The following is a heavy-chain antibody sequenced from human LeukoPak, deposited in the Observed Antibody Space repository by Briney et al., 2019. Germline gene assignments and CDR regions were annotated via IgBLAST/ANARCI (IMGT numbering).Heavy chain of an antibody. V-gene: IGHV1-2*02. Sequence: ASVKVSCKASGYTFTGYYMHWVRQAPGQGLEWMGWISPNSGGTNYAQKFQGRVTMTRDTSISTAYMELSRLRPDDTAVYYCASWPCSSTSCWYSSSSYFDYWGQGTLVTVSS. CDR2: ISPNSGGT. J-gene: IGHJ4*02. D-gene: IGHD2-2*01. CDR1: GYTFTGYY. CDR3: ASWPCSSTSCWYSSSSYFDY.